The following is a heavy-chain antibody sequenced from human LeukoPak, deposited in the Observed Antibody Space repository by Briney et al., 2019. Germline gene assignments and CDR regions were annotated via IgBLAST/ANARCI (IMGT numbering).Heavy chain of an antibody. V-gene: IGHV3-33*01. CDR3: ARGPWLVSDITSFDY. D-gene: IGHD5-18*01. CDR1: GFTFSSYG. J-gene: IGHJ4*02. CDR2: IWYDGSNK. Sequence: PGRSLRLSCAASGFTFSSYGMHWVRQAPGKGLEWVAVIWYDGSNKYYADSVKGRFTISRDNSKNTLYLQMNSLRAEDTAVYYCARGPWLVSDITSFDYWGQGTLVTVSS.